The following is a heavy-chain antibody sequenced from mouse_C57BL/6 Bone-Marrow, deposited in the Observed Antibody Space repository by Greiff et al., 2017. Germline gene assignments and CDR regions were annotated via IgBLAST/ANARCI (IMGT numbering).Heavy chain of an antibody. CDR1: GFNINSDY. Sequence: EVQLQQPGAELVRPGASVKLSCTASGFNINSDYMQWVKQRPEQGLEWIGWIDPADGDTKYAPKFQGKATITVDTSSNTAYLQLSSLTSEDPAVYYCATLLRTSVAGFAYWGQGTLVTVSA. D-gene: IGHD1-1*01. CDR2: IDPADGDT. V-gene: IGHV14-4*01. CDR3: ATLLRTSVAGFAY. J-gene: IGHJ3*01.